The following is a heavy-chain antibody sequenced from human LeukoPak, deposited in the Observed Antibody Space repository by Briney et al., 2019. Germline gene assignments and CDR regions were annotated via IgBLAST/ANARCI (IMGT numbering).Heavy chain of an antibody. J-gene: IGHJ4*02. V-gene: IGHV3-23*01. D-gene: IGHD6-13*01. CDR2: IRGSGGST. CDR3: AKGMSSSWTLIDY. Sequence: PGGSLRLSCAASGFTFSSYAMSWVRQAPGKGLEWVSAIRGSGGSTYYADSVKGRFTLSRDNSKNTLDLQMNSLRAEDTAVYYCAKGMSSSWTLIDYWGQGTLVTVSS. CDR1: GFTFSSYA.